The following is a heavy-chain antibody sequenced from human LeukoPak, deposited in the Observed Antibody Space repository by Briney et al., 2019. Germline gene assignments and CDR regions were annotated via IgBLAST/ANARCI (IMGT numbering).Heavy chain of an antibody. J-gene: IGHJ4*02. CDR1: GGSISSGSYC. V-gene: IGHV4-61*02. CDR2: IYTSGST. CDR3: AREVEMATIRTSGYFDY. Sequence: SETLSLTCTVSGGSISSGSYCWSWIRQPAGKGLEWIGRIYTSGSTNYNPSLKSRVTISVDTSKNQFSLKLSSVTAADTAVYYCAREVEMATIRTSGYFDYWGQGTLVTVSS. D-gene: IGHD5-24*01.